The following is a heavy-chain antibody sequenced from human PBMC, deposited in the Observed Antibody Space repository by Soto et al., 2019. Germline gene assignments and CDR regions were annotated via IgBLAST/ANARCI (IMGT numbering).Heavy chain of an antibody. CDR2: IYYSGST. Sequence: SETLSLTCTASGGSISSYYWSWIRQPPGKGLEWIGYIYYSGSTNYNPSLKSRFTISVDTSKNQFSLKLSSVTAADTAVYYCARSDGRYWGQGTLVTVSS. J-gene: IGHJ4*02. CDR1: GGSISSYY. CDR3: ARSDGRY. V-gene: IGHV4-59*01.